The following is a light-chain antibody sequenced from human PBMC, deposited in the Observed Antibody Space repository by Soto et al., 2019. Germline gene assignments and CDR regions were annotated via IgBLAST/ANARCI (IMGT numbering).Light chain of an antibody. J-gene: IGLJ1*01. CDR2: EVV. Sequence: ALTQPPSASGSPGQSVTISCTGTKNDIGVYDFVSWYQHHPGKAPRLIIYEVVQRPSGVPDRFSGSKSGNTASLTVSGPQAEDEADYFCKSYAGSNTYVFGSGTKVTVL. V-gene: IGLV2-8*01. CDR1: KNDIGVYDF. CDR3: KSYAGSNTYV.